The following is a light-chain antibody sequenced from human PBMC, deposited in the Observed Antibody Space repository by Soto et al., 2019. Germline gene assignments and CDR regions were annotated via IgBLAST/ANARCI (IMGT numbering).Light chain of an antibody. CDR2: SNN. J-gene: IGLJ3*02. CDR1: SSNIGIYT. Sequence: QSVLTQPPSASGTPGQRVTISCSGSSSNIGIYTVNWYQQFPGTARKLLIYSNNERPSGVPDRFPGSKSGTSASLAISGLQSEDEAEYYCAAWDDSLTGWLFGGGTKLTVL. CDR3: AAWDDSLTGWL. V-gene: IGLV1-44*01.